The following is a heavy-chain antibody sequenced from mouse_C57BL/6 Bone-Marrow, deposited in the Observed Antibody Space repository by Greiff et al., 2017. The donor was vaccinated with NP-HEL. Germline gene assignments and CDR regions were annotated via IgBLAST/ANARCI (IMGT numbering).Heavy chain of an antibody. CDR1: GFTFSSYA. Sequence: EVKLVKSGEGLVKPGGSLKLSCAASGFTFSSYAMSWVRQTPEKRLEWVAYISSGGDYIYYADTVKGRFTISGDNARNTLYLQMSSLKSEDTAMYYCTREYYGSREGGFAYWGQGTLVTVSA. CDR2: ISSGGDYI. D-gene: IGHD1-1*01. J-gene: IGHJ3*01. V-gene: IGHV5-9-1*02. CDR3: TREYYGSREGGFAY.